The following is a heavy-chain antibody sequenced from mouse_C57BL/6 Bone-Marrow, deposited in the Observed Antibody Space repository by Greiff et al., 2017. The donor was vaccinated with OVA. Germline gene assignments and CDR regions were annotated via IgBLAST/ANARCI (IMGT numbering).Heavy chain of an antibody. V-gene: IGHV1-82*01. CDR3: ARDYDGYFGGYFDV. D-gene: IGHD2-3*01. CDR1: GYAFSSSW. CDR2: IYPGDGDT. Sequence: QVQLKQSGPELVKPGASVKISCKASGYAFSSSWMNWVKQRPGKGLEWIGRIYPGDGDTNYNGKFKGKATLTADKSSSTAYMQLSSLTSEDSAVYFCARDYDGYFGGYFDVWGTGTTVTVSS. J-gene: IGHJ1*03.